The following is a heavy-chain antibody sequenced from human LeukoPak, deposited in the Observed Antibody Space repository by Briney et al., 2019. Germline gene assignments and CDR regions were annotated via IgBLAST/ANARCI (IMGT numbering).Heavy chain of an antibody. CDR2: ISSTGGTI. Sequence: GGSLRLSCAASGFTFSSNSMNWVRQAPGKGLEWVSYISSTGGTIYYADSMKGRFTISRDNAKNSLYLQMNSLRVEDTAVYYCARGLAGDAFDIWGQGTMVTVSS. J-gene: IGHJ3*02. D-gene: IGHD3-3*02. CDR3: ARGLAGDAFDI. V-gene: IGHV3-48*04. CDR1: GFTFSSNS.